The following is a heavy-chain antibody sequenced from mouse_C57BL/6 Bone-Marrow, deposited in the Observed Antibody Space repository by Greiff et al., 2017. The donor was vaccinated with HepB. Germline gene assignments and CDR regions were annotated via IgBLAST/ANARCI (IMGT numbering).Heavy chain of an antibody. V-gene: IGHV1-72*01. CDR2: IDPNSGGT. Sequence: QVHVKQPGAELVKPGASVKLSCKASGYTFTSYWMHWVKQRPGRGLEWIGRIDPNSGGTKYNEKFKSKATLTVDKPSSTAYMQLSSLTSEDSAVYYCASPVVATDAMDYWGQGTSVTVSS. CDR1: GYTFTSYW. J-gene: IGHJ4*01. D-gene: IGHD1-1*01. CDR3: ASPVVATDAMDY.